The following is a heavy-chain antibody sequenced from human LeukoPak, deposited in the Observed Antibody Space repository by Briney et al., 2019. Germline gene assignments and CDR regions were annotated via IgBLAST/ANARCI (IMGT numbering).Heavy chain of an antibody. CDR1: GYTFTNYY. CDR3: ARDFRAAMVSDWFDP. D-gene: IGHD5-18*01. V-gene: IGHV1-46*01. Sequence: ASVKVSCKASGYTFTNYYMHWVRQAPGQGLEWMGIINPSGGSTTYAQKFQGRVTMTRDTSISTAYMELSRLRSDDTAVYYCARDFRAAMVSDWFDPWGQGTLVTVSS. J-gene: IGHJ5*02. CDR2: INPSGGST.